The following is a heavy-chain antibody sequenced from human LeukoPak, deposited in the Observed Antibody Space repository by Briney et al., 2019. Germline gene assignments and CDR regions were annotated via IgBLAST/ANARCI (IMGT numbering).Heavy chain of an antibody. J-gene: IGHJ5*02. Sequence: SETLSLTCTVSGVSISSGDYDWSGIRQPPGKGLEGIGYTYYSGSTYDNPSLKSRGTRSVDTSKNPFSLKSSSVTAEDTAVYYCARPYYYDSTIDPWGQGTRVTVSS. V-gene: IGHV4-30-4*01. D-gene: IGHD3-22*01. CDR3: ARPYYYDSTIDP. CDR2: TYYSGST. CDR1: GVSISSGDYD.